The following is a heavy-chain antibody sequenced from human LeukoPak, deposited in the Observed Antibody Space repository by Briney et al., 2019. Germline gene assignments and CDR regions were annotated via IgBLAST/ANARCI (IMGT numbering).Heavy chain of an antibody. D-gene: IGHD3-10*01. Sequence: SETLSLTCTVSGGSISSYYWSWIRQPPGKGLEWIGYIYYSGSTNYNPSLKSRVTISVDTSKNQFSLKLSSVTAADTAVYYCASSRSGSMWLDAFDIWGQGTMVTVSS. V-gene: IGHV4-59*01. CDR1: GGSISSYY. J-gene: IGHJ3*02. CDR3: ASSRSGSMWLDAFDI. CDR2: IYYSGST.